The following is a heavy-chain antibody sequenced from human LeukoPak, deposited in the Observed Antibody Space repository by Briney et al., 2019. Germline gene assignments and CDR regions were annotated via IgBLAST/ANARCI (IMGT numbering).Heavy chain of an antibody. J-gene: IGHJ4*02. CDR1: GFXFSSYS. D-gene: IGHD3-22*01. CDR2: ISSSSSTI. Sequence: GGSLRLSCAASGFXFSSYSMNWVRQAPGKGLEWVSYISSSSSTIYYADSVKGRFTISRDNAKNSLYLQMNSLRDEDTAVYYCARGPSYYDSSGYYIIDYWGQGTLVTVSS. V-gene: IGHV3-48*02. CDR3: ARGPSYYDSSGYYIIDY.